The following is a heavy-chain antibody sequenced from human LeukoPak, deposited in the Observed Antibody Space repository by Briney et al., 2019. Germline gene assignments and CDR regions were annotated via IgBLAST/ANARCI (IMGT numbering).Heavy chain of an antibody. CDR3: ARRTYYDTLTGYNYWYFDL. CDR2: IYYTGST. Sequence: SETLSLTCTVSGVSIGDYYWSWVRQPPGKGLEWIGYIYYTGSTDYNPSLKSRVTMSLDTSKNQFSLNLRSVTATDTAVYYCARRTYYDTLTGYNYWYFDLWGRGTLVTVSS. D-gene: IGHD3-9*01. CDR1: GVSIGDYY. J-gene: IGHJ2*01. V-gene: IGHV4-59*01.